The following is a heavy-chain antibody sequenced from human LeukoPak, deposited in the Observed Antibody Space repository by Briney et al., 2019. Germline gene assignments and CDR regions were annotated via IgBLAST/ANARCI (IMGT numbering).Heavy chain of an antibody. V-gene: IGHV4-59*13. D-gene: IGHD2-2*01. CDR2: IYYSGSSGST. CDR3: ARHVVDSDIVVVPAAIKSWFDP. J-gene: IGHJ5*02. Sequence: TSETLSLTCTISGGSINNYYWNWIRQPPGNRMEWIGYIYYSGSSGSTNYNPSLKSRVTISLDTSKNQFSLKLNSVTAADTAVYYCARHVVDSDIVVVPAAIKSWFDPWGQGTLVTVSS. CDR1: GGSINNYY.